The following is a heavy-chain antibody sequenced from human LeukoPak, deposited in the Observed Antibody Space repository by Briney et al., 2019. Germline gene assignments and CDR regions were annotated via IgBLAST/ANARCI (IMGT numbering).Heavy chain of an antibody. CDR1: GGTFSSYA. D-gene: IGHD3-3*01. V-gene: IGHV1-69*01. J-gene: IGHJ5*02. CDR3: ARGALRFSPFDP. Sequence: SVKVSCKASGGTFSSYAISWVRQAPGQGLEWMVGIIPIFGTANYAQKFQGRVTITADESTSTAYMELSSLRSEDTAVYYCARGALRFSPFDPWGQGTLVTVSS. CDR2: IIPIFGTA.